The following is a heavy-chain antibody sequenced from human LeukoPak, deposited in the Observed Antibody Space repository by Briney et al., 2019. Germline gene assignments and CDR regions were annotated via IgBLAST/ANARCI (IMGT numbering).Heavy chain of an antibody. D-gene: IGHD4-23*01. J-gene: IGHJ4*02. Sequence: SETLSLTCTVSGDSMSSSSYLWNWIRQPPGKGLEWIGNIYYGGTTTDYNPSLRSRVTISVDTFSNQLSLKLSSVTAADTAVYYCARDYYGGNSYDYWGQGTLVTVSS. CDR1: GDSMSSSSYL. V-gene: IGHV4-39*07. CDR2: IYYGGTT. CDR3: ARDYYGGNSYDY.